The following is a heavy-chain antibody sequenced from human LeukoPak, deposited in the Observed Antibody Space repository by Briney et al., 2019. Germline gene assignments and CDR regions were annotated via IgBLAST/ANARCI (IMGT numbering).Heavy chain of an antibody. D-gene: IGHD2-2*02. CDR3: ARDLYCSSTSCYNV. V-gene: IGHV3-30-3*01. Sequence: PGGSLRLSCAASGFTFSSYAMHWVRQAPGKGLEWVAVISYDGSNKYYADSVKGRFTISRDNSKNTLYLQMNSLRAEDTAVYYCARDLYCSSTSCYNVWGQGTTVTVSS. CDR1: GFTFSSYA. CDR2: ISYDGSNK. J-gene: IGHJ6*02.